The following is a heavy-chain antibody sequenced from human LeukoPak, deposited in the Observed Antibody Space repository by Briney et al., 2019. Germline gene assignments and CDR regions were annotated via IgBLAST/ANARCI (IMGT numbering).Heavy chain of an antibody. Sequence: SETLSLTCTVSGGSISSYSWSWLRQPARKGLEGIGRIYTSGNTNYNPSLKSRVTMSVDTSKNQFSLNLRSVTAADTAVYYCARDRGDSSGYYPDYWGQGTLVTVSS. CDR1: GGSISSYS. CDR2: IYTSGNT. CDR3: ARDRGDSSGYYPDY. V-gene: IGHV4-4*07. J-gene: IGHJ4*02. D-gene: IGHD3-22*01.